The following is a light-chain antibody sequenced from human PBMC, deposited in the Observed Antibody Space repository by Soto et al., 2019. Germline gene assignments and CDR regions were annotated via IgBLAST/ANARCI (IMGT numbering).Light chain of an antibody. CDR1: QSVSSSY. J-gene: IGKJ1*01. V-gene: IGKV3-20*01. Sequence: EIVLTQSPGTLSLSPGEGATLSCRASQSVSSSYLAWYQQKPGQAPRLLIFAASSRATGIPDRFSGSGSGTDFTLTISRLEPEDFAVYYCQQYGSSLWTFGQGTKVDIK. CDR2: AAS. CDR3: QQYGSSLWT.